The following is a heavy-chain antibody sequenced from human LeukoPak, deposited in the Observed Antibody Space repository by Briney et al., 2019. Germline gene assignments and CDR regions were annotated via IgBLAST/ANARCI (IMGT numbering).Heavy chain of an antibody. CDR3: ARGGLYAFHF. CDR1: GGTISSGGYS. Sequence: PSETLSLTCTVSGGTISSGGYSWIWIRQQPGKGLEWIGYIYSTGNTYYNPSLKSRVTMSAVTSKNRFSLRLTSVTAADTAVYYCARGGLYAFHFWGQGTLVTVSS. J-gene: IGHJ4*02. V-gene: IGHV4-31*03. CDR2: IYSTGNT. D-gene: IGHD5/OR15-5a*01.